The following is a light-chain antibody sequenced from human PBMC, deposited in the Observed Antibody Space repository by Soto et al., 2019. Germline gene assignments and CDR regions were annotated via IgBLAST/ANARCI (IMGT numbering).Light chain of an antibody. V-gene: IGKV3-15*01. CDR1: QSVSSD. CDR3: QQYNNWPRT. CDR2: GAS. J-gene: IGKJ1*01. Sequence: EIGMTQYQDTLSVSPVERATLSCRASQSVSSDLAWYHQKPGQAPRLLIYGASTRATGIPARFSGSGSGTEFTLTINSLQSEDFAVYYCQQYNNWPRTFGQRTKVDIK.